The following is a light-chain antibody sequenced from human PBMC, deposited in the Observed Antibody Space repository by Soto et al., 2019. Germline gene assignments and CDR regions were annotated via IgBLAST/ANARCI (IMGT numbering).Light chain of an antibody. CDR3: QQYNSYTWT. CDR1: QSISSW. J-gene: IGKJ1*01. Sequence: DIQMTQSPSTLSASVGDRVTITCRASQSISSWLAWYQQKPGKAPKLLIYDASSLESGVPSRFSGSGSGTEFTLTISSLQPDDFATYYCQQYNSYTWTFGQGTRWISN. V-gene: IGKV1-5*01. CDR2: DAS.